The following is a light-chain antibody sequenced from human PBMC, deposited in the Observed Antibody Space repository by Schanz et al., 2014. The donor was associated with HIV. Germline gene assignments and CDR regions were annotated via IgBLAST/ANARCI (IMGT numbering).Light chain of an antibody. Sequence: QSALTQPASVSGSPGQSITISCTGTSSDVGSYNLVSWYQQYPGKAPKLMIYEGSKRPSGVSNRFSGSKSGNTASLTISGLQAEDEADYYCQSYDSRLSVVVFGGGTKLTVL. J-gene: IGLJ2*01. CDR1: SSDVGSYNL. CDR3: QSYDSRLSVVV. CDR2: EGS. V-gene: IGLV2-23*01.